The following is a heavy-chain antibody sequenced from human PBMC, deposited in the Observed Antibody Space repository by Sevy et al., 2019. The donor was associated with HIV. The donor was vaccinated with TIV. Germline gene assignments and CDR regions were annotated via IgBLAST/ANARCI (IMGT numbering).Heavy chain of an antibody. V-gene: IGHV3-74*01. CDR3: ARGVVGATTVGMDV. D-gene: IGHD1-26*01. CDR1: GFTFSSYW. J-gene: IGHJ6*02. CDR2: INSDGSGT. Sequence: RGSLRLSCAASGFTFSSYWMHWVRQAPGKGLVWVSRINSDGSGTSYADSVKGRFTISRDNAKNTLYLQMNSLRPEDTAVYYCARGVVGATTVGMDVWGQGTTVTVSS.